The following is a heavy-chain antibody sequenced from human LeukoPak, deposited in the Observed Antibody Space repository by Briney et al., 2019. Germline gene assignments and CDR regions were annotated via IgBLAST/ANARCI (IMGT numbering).Heavy chain of an antibody. D-gene: IGHD3-22*01. Sequence: PGGSLRLSCAASGFTFSDYYMSWIRQAPGKGLEWVSYISSGSTIYYADSVKGRFTISRDNAKNSLYLQMNSLRAEDTAVYYCRYYYDSSGPRPWDYWGQRTLVTVSS. V-gene: IGHV3-11*01. CDR1: GFTFSDYY. CDR3: RYYYDSSGPRPWDY. J-gene: IGHJ4*02. CDR2: ISSGSTI.